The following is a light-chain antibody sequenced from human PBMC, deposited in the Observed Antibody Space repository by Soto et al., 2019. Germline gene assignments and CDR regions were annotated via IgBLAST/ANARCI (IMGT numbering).Light chain of an antibody. V-gene: IGLV1-44*01. CDR3: AAWDDSLNGVV. CDR1: SSNIGSNT. Sequence: QSVLTQPPSASGTPGQRVTISCSGSSSNIGSNTVNWYQQLPGTAPKLLIYSNNQRPSGVPDRFSGSKYGTSASLAISGLQSEDEADYYCAAWDDSLNGVVFGGGTKRTVL. J-gene: IGLJ2*01. CDR2: SNN.